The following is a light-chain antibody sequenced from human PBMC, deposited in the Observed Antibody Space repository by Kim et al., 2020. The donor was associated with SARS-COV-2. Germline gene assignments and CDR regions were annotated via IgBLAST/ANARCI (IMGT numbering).Light chain of an antibody. Sequence: VAQGKTARITWGGNNIGSKSVHWYQQKPGQAPVLVVYDDSDRPSGIPERFSGSNSGNTATLTISRVEAGDEADYYCQVWDSSRSGVFGGGTQLTVL. CDR3: QVWDSSRSGV. V-gene: IGLV3-21*03. CDR2: DDS. CDR1: NIGSKS. J-gene: IGLJ2*01.